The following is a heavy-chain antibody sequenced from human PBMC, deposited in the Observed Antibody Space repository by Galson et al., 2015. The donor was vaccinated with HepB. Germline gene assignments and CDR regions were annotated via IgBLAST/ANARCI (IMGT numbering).Heavy chain of an antibody. CDR2: IWYDGSNK. Sequence: SLRLSCAGSGFIFSNYGMHWVRRAPGKGLEWVAVIWYDGSNKFYGDSVKGRFTISRDNSKNTVFLEMKSLRVEDTSVYCCARAGREELDYDDSSGFMFHGMDVWGQGTTVSVSS. V-gene: IGHV3-33*01. D-gene: IGHD3-22*01. CDR3: ARAGREELDYDDSSGFMFHGMDV. J-gene: IGHJ6*02. CDR1: GFIFSNYG.